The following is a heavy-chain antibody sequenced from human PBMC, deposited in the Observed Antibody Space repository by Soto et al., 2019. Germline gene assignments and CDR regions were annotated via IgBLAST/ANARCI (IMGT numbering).Heavy chain of an antibody. CDR2: ITYSSSYK. CDR1: GFTFSDYS. Sequence: GGSLRLSCQASGFTFSDYSMNWVRQAPGKGLEWVSSITYSSSYKYYADSVKGRFTISRDNAKNSLYLQMNSLRAEDTAVYYCARFLGSGTYRSDYWGQGTLVTVSS. CDR3: ARFLGSGTYRSDY. V-gene: IGHV3-21*01. J-gene: IGHJ4*02. D-gene: IGHD3-10*01.